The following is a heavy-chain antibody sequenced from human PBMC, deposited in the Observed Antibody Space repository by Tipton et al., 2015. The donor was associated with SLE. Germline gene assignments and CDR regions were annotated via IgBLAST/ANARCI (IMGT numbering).Heavy chain of an antibody. CDR1: SESIRSSSYY. J-gene: IGHJ4*02. CDR3: ARGSVVADDF. Sequence: TLSLTCTVSSESIRSSSYYWGWLRPSPGKGLEWIGYINYNRDTNYHPSLKSRVTISVDTSKNQLSLKLTSVTAADTAVYYCARGSVVADDFWGQGTLVTVSS. V-gene: IGHV4-61*05. CDR2: INYNRDT. D-gene: IGHD2-15*01.